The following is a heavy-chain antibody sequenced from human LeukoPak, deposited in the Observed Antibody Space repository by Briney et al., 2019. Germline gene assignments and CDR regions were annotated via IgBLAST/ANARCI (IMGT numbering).Heavy chain of an antibody. CDR1: GYTFTFYD. D-gene: IGHD2-2*01. J-gene: IGHJ6*03. Sequence: GASVKLSCKASGYTFTFYDIQWVRQAAGQGLEWMGWISAYNGNTNYAQKLQGRVTMTTDTSTSTAYMELRSLRSDDTAVYYCARDRVVPAGPRDYYYYMDVWGKGTTVTVSS. CDR3: ARDRVVPAGPRDYYYYMDV. CDR2: ISAYNGNT. V-gene: IGHV1-18*01.